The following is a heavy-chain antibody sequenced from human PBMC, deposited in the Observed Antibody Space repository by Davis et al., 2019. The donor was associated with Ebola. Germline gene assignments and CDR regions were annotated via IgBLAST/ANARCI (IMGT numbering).Heavy chain of an antibody. CDR1: GFTFSIYW. V-gene: IGHV3-74*03. D-gene: IGHD2-8*02. CDR2: IYTDATTT. Sequence: HTGGSLRLSCAASGFTFSIYWMHWVRQVPGKGPVWVSRIYTDATTTTYADSVKGRFTISRDNAKNTLYLQMNSLRAEDTAVYYCAKDGKSGTPYCSGGACYTGYFDYWGQGTLVTVSS. CDR3: AKDGKSGTPYCSGGACYTGYFDY. J-gene: IGHJ4*02.